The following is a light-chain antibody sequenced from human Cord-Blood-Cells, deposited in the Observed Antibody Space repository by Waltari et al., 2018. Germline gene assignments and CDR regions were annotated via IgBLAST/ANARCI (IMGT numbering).Light chain of an antibody. Sequence: QSALTQPRPVSGSPGPSVTISCPGTSIDVGGYNYSSWYQQPPGKAPKLMIYDVSKRPSGVPDRFSGSKSGNTASLTISGLQAEDEADYYCCSYAGSYTWVFGGGTKLTVL. CDR3: CSYAGSYTWV. CDR1: SIDVGGYNY. CDR2: DVS. V-gene: IGLV2-11*01. J-gene: IGLJ3*02.